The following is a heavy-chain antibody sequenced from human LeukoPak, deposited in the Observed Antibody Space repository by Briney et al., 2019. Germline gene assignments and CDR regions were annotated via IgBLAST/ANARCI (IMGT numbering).Heavy chain of an antibody. V-gene: IGHV1-8*02. D-gene: IGHD5/OR15-5a*01. Sequence: ASVKVSCKASGYTFTSYGISWVRQAPGQGLEWMGWMNPNSGNTGYAQKFQGRVTMTRNTSISTAYMELSSLRSEDTAVYYCARMSTPFDYWGQGTLVTVPS. CDR3: ARMSTPFDY. CDR2: MNPNSGNT. CDR1: GYTFTSYG. J-gene: IGHJ4*02.